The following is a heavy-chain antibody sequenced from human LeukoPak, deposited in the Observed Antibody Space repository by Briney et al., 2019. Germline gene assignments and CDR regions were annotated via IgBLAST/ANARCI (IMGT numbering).Heavy chain of an antibody. V-gene: IGHV3-21*01. CDR2: IRSSSSYI. D-gene: IGHD6-13*01. CDR3: ARDPQGYSSSWFDY. J-gene: IGHJ4*02. CDR1: GFSFSSYT. Sequence: GGSLRLSCAASGFSFSSYTMNWVRQAPGKGLEWVTSIRSSSSYIYHADSLKGRFTISRDNAKNSLYLQMNSLRAEDTAVYYCARDPQGYSSSWFDYWGQGTLVTVSS.